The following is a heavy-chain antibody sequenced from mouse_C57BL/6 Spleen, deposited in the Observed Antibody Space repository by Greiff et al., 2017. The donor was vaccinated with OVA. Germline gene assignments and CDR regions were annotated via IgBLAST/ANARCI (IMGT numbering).Heavy chain of an antibody. CDR2: ISYDGSN. J-gene: IGHJ4*01. V-gene: IGHV3-6*01. CDR1: GYSITSGYY. D-gene: IGHD2-3*01. CDR3: AREGGYDGDFYYAMDY. Sequence: VQLKESGPGLVKPSQSLSLTCSVTGYSITSGYYWNWIRQFPGNKLEWMGYISYDGSNNYNPSLKNRISITRDTSKNQFFLKLNSVTTEDTATYYSAREGGYDGDFYYAMDYWGQGTSVTVSA.